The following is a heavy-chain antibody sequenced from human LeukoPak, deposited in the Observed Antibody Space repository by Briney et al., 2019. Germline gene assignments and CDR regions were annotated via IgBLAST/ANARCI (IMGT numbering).Heavy chain of an antibody. CDR2: IYTSGST. J-gene: IGHJ4*02. Sequence: SETLSLTCTVSGGSISSYYWSWIRQPAGKGLEWIGRIYTSGSTNYNPSLKSRVTISVDKSKNQFSLKLSSVTAADTAVYYCAREVYDSSAGHFDYWGQGTLVTASS. V-gene: IGHV4-4*07. CDR1: GGSISSYY. CDR3: AREVYDSSAGHFDY. D-gene: IGHD3-22*01.